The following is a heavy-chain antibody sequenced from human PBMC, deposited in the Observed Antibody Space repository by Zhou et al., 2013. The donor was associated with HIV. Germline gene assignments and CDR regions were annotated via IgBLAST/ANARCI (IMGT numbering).Heavy chain of an antibody. D-gene: IGHD6-19*01. V-gene: IGHV1-8*01. J-gene: IGHJ5*02. CDR3: ARGNKYSSGWYFRGVIWLDP. CDR2: MNPNSGNT. CDR1: GYSFTSYD. Sequence: QVQLVQSGAEVKKPGASVKVSCKASGYSFTSYDINWVRQATGQGLEWMGWMNPNSGNTGYAQKFQGRVTMTRNTSISTAYMELSSLRSEDTAVYYCARGNKYSSGWYFRGVIWLDPWGQGTQVTVSS.